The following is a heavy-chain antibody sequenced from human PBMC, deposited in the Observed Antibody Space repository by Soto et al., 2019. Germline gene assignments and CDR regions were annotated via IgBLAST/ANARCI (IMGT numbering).Heavy chain of an antibody. D-gene: IGHD5-18*01. CDR1: GGSISSGDYY. CDR3: ARVQNSYGYGGDFDY. J-gene: IGHJ4*02. V-gene: IGHV4-30-4*01. CDR2: IYYSGST. Sequence: QVQLQESGPGLMKPSQTLSLTCTVSGGSISSGDYYWSWIRQPPGKGLEWIGYIYYSGSTYYNPSLKSRVTISVDTSKNQFSLKLSSVTAADTAVYYCARVQNSYGYGGDFDYWGQGTLVTVSS.